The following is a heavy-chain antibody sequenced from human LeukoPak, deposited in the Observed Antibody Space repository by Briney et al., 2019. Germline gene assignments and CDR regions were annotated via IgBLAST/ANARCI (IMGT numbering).Heavy chain of an antibody. CDR1: GFTFSSYS. CDR2: ISSSSSTI. Sequence: GGSLRLSCAASGFTFSSYSMNWVRQAPRKGLEWVSYISSSSSTIYYADSVKGRFTVSIDNAKNLLFLQMNSLRADDTAVYYCVRVNGMDVWGQGTTVTVSS. CDR3: VRVNGMDV. V-gene: IGHV3-48*04. J-gene: IGHJ6*02.